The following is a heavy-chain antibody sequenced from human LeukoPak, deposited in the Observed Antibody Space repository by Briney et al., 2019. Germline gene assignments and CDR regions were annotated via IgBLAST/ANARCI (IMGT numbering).Heavy chain of an antibody. CDR3: ARISQGSFDY. CDR1: GYTFTSYG. CDR2: INPSGGST. V-gene: IGHV1-46*01. J-gene: IGHJ4*02. Sequence: ASVKVSCKASGYTFTSYGISWVRQAPGQGLEWMGIINPSGGSTSYAQKFQGRVTMTRDTSTSTVYMELSSLRSEDTAVYYCARISQGSFDYWGQGTLVTVSS.